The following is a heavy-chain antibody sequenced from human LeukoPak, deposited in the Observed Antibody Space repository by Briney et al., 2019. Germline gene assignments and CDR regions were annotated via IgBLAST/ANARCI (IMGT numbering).Heavy chain of an antibody. J-gene: IGHJ4*02. CDR3: ARGLGMWQLLDS. D-gene: IGHD6-6*01. CDR1: GGSMNDYY. Sequence: SETLSLTCTVSGGSMNDYYWTWIRQPPGRGLEWIGYMYYSGSTKYNPSLKSRLTISLDRSRNQFSLKMTSVNTADTAMYYCARGLGMWQLLDSGGQGNLVTVSS. V-gene: IGHV4-59*01. CDR2: MYYSGST.